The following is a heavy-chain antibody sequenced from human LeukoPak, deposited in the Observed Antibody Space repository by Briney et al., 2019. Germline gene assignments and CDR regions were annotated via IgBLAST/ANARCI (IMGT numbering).Heavy chain of an antibody. J-gene: IGHJ4*02. CDR2: INTDGSDT. D-gene: IGHD7-27*01. V-gene: IGHV3-74*01. Sequence: GGSLRLSCAASGFTFSNHWRHWVRQVSGKGLVWVSRINTDGSDTSYADSVEGRFTISRDNARNTLYLQMNSLRPEDTAVYYCARNNWGIDDWGQGTLVIVSS. CDR3: ARNNWGIDD. CDR1: GFTFSNHW.